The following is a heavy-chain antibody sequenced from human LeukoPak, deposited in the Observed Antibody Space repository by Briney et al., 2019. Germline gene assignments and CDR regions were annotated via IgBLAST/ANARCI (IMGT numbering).Heavy chain of an antibody. D-gene: IGHD4-17*01. Sequence: GGSLRLSCAAPGFIFSSYGMNWVRQAPGKGLEWVSAISGNGGSTYYADSVKGRFTISRDNSKNTLYLQMNSLRAEDTAVYYCARFMTTVTPGAFDIWGQGTMVTVSS. CDR1: GFIFSSYG. J-gene: IGHJ3*02. V-gene: IGHV3-23*01. CDR3: ARFMTTVTPGAFDI. CDR2: ISGNGGST.